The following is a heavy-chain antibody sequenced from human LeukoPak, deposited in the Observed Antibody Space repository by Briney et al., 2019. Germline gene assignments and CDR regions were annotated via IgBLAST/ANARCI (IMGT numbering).Heavy chain of an antibody. J-gene: IGHJ4*02. CDR3: ARRSEGMVGATFFDY. CDR2: IHYSGST. V-gene: IGHV4-59*08. CDR1: GGSISSYY. D-gene: IGHD1-26*01. Sequence: SETLSLTCTVSGGSISSYYWSWIRQPPGKGLEWIGYIHYSGSTNYNPSLKSRVTISVDTSKNQFSLKLSSVTAADTAVYYCARRSEGMVGATFFDYWGQGTLVTVSS.